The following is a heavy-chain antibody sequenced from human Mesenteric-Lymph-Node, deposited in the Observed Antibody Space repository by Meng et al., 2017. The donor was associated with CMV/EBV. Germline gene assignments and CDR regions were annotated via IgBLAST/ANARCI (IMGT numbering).Heavy chain of an antibody. CDR1: GFTFSSYW. CDR3: VRDSSGYYYFDF. V-gene: IGHV3-74*01. J-gene: IGHJ4*02. Sequence: GESLKISCAASGFTFSSYWMHWVRQAPGKGLVWVSRINSDGSSTSYADSVKGRFTISRDNAKNTLYLQMNSLRAEDTAVYYCVRDSSGYYYFDFWGQGTLVTVSS. CDR2: INSDGSST. D-gene: IGHD3-22*01.